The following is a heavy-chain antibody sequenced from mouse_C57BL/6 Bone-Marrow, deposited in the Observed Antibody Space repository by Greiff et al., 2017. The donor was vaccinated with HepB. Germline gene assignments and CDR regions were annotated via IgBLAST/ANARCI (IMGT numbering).Heavy chain of an antibody. V-gene: IGHV5-6-4*01. J-gene: IGHJ3*01. CDR3: TRDRAPGGFAY. D-gene: IGHD3-1*01. CDR1: GFTFSSYT. Sequence: EVQGVESGGGLVKPGGSLKLSCAASGFTFSSYTMSWVRQTPEKRLEWVATISSGGSYTYYPDSVKGRFTISRDNAKNTLYLQMSSLKSEDTAMYYCTRDRAPGGFAYWGQGTLVTVSA. CDR2: ISSGGSYT.